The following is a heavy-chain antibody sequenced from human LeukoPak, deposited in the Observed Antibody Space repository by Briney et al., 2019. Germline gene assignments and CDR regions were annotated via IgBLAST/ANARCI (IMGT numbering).Heavy chain of an antibody. Sequence: GGSLRLSCAASGITVSGNYMIWVRQTPGRRLEWVSLIYSGGNTYYTDSVKGRFTISRDNSENTLYLQMNSLRTEDTAVYYCARVADYYVSGHFDYWGQGTLVTVSS. CDR1: GITVSGNY. D-gene: IGHD3-10*01. V-gene: IGHV3-53*01. J-gene: IGHJ4*02. CDR3: ARVADYYVSGHFDY. CDR2: IYSGGNT.